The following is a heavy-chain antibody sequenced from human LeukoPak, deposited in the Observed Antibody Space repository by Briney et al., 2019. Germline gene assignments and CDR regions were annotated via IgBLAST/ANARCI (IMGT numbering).Heavy chain of an antibody. V-gene: IGHV3-21*01. CDR3: ARDGHAGATGTKLDY. D-gene: IGHD1-7*01. J-gene: IGHJ4*02. Sequence: GGSLRLSCAASGFTFNSYSMNWVRQTPGKGLEWVSSISSSSGYINYADSVKGRFTVSRDNAKNTLYLQMNSLRAEDTAVYFCARDGHAGATGTKLDYWGQGVLVTVSP. CDR1: GFTFNSYS. CDR2: ISSSSGYI.